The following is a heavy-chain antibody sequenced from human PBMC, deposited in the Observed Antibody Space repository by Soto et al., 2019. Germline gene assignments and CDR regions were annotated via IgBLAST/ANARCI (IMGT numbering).Heavy chain of an antibody. Sequence: EVQLLESGGGLVQPGGSLRLSCAVSGFTFSNYAMSWVRQAPGKGLEWVSGISARGGSTYYADSVKGRFTISRDEPKSTLYLQRNSVSVEDTAVYYCARDCLGDSCYGAAFDIWGQGTMVTVSS. J-gene: IGHJ3*02. CDR1: GFTFSNYA. CDR3: ARDCLGDSCYGAAFDI. D-gene: IGHD2-15*01. CDR2: ISARGGST. V-gene: IGHV3-23*01.